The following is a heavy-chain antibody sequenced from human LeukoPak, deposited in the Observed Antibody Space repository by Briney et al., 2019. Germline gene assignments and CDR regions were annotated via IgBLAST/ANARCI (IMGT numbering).Heavy chain of an antibody. CDR1: GYTFTGYY. J-gene: IGHJ4*02. CDR3: ATAGDYYDSSGYYHFGY. CDR2: ITRNSGGT. V-gene: IGHV1-2*02. D-gene: IGHD3-22*01. Sequence: ASLKVSCKVSGYTFTGYYMHWVRQAPGQGLEWMGGITRNSGGTNYAQKFQGRVTMTRDTSISTAYMELSRLRSDDTAVYYCATAGDYYDSSGYYHFGYWGQGTLVTVSS.